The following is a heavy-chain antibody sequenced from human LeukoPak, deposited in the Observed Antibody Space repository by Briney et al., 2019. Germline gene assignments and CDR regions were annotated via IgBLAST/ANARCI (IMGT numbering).Heavy chain of an antibody. J-gene: IGHJ3*02. CDR1: GFTFSSYS. CDR3: ARVWGLSAAGTGIGAFDI. D-gene: IGHD6-13*01. CDR2: ISSSSSYI. V-gene: IGHV3-21*01. Sequence: AGGSLRLSCAASGFTFSSYSMNWVRQAPGKGLEWVSSISSSSSYIYYADSVKGRFTISRDNAKNSLYLQMNSLRAEDTAVYYCARVWGLSAAGTGIGAFDIWGQGTMVTVSS.